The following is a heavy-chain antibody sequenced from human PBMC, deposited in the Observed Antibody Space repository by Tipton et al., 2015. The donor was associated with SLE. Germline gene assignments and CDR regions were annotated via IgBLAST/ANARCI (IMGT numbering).Heavy chain of an antibody. CDR1: GGSISSFS. CDR3: ARGRRVEEELDY. D-gene: IGHD3-3*01. CDR2: IYNSVPG. J-gene: IGHJ4*02. Sequence: LVKPTETLSLTCTVSGGSISSFSWTWIRQPPGKGLEWMGYIYNSVPGNYNPSLKSRLTISVDTSKNQFSLRLKTVTAADTAVYYCARGRRVEEELDYWGQGILVTVSS. V-gene: IGHV4-59*01.